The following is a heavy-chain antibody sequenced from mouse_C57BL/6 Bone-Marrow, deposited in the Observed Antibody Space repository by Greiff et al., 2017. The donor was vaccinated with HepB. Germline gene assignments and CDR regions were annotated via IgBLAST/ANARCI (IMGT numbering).Heavy chain of an antibody. V-gene: IGHV1-81*01. Sequence: QVQLQQSGAELARPGASVKLSCKASGYTFTSYGISWVKQRTGQDLEWIGEIYPRSGNTYYNEKFKGKATLTADKSSSTAYMELRSLTSEDSAVYFCARCGSSPFDYWGQGTTLTVSS. CDR2: IYPRSGNT. CDR3: ARCGSSPFDY. D-gene: IGHD1-1*01. CDR1: GYTFTSYG. J-gene: IGHJ2*01.